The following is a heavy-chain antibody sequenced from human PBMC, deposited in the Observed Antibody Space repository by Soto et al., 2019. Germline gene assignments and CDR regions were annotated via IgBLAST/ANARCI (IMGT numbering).Heavy chain of an antibody. Sequence: QVQLQESGPGLVKPSETLSLTCTVSGGSVSSGSYYCTWMRQPPGKGLEWIGYINYSGSTSYNPSLKGRVAISVDTSKKQFSLKVSSVTAADTAVYYCARDGDTSGYYYFDYWGQGTLVTVSS. V-gene: IGHV4-61*01. J-gene: IGHJ4*02. D-gene: IGHD3-22*01. CDR1: GGSVSSGSYY. CDR3: ARDGDTSGYYYFDY. CDR2: INYSGST.